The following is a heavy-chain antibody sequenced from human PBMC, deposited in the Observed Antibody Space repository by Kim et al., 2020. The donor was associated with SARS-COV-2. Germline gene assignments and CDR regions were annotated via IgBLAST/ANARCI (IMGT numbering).Heavy chain of an antibody. CDR1: GFTFSRYE. Sequence: GGSLRLSCAASGFTFSRYEMNWVRQAPGKGLEWVAYIDLKGGTRYSEDAVKGRVTISRDNAKNTMYLQMNSLSAEDTAIYYCSRDDYGWNSFVDALDIWGKGTTVSFSS. V-gene: IGHV3-48*03. CDR3: SRDDYGWNSFVDALDI. J-gene: IGHJ3*02. D-gene: IGHD4-17*01. CDR2: IDLKGGTR.